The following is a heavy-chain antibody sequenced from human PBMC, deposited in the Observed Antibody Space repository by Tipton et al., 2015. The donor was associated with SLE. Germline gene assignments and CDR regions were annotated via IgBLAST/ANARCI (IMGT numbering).Heavy chain of an antibody. D-gene: IGHD1-20*01. CDR3: ARRPGYNWNDDVFGFDP. J-gene: IGHJ5*02. CDR1: GDSISSSYW. CDR2: VHHDGTT. Sequence: TLSLTCAVSGDSISSSYWWTWVRQPPGKGLEWIGEVHHDGTTNYNPSLKSRVIISVDKSKNQFSLNLSSVTAADTAVYYCARRPGYNWNDDVFGFDPWGQGTLVTVSS. V-gene: IGHV4-4*02.